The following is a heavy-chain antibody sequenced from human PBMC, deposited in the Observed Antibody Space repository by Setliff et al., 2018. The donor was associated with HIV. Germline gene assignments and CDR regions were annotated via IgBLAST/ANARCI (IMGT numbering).Heavy chain of an antibody. Sequence: GASVKVSCKASGYTFTDYYMHWVRQAPGQGLEWMGWINPNSGGTKSAQTFQGRVTMTRHTSISTAYMEVHRLRSDDTAVYYCARKGSYYDSSSYWLDPWGQGTLVTVSS. CDR3: ARKGSYYDSSSYWLDP. CDR2: INPNSGGT. J-gene: IGHJ5*02. V-gene: IGHV1-2*02. CDR1: GYTFTDYY. D-gene: IGHD3-22*01.